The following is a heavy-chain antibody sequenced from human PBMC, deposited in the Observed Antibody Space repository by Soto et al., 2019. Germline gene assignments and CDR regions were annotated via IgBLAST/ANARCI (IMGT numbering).Heavy chain of an antibody. CDR3: ARDNYDFWSGYYNGDHHYYYMDV. J-gene: IGHJ6*03. Sequence: GGSLRLSCAASGFTFSSYWMSWVRQAPGKGLEWVANIKQDGSEKYYVDSVKGRFTISRDNAKNSLYLQMNSLRAEDTAVYYCARDNYDFWSGYYNGDHHYYYMDVWGKGTTVTVSS. D-gene: IGHD3-3*01. CDR1: GFTFSSYW. CDR2: IKQDGSEK. V-gene: IGHV3-7*01.